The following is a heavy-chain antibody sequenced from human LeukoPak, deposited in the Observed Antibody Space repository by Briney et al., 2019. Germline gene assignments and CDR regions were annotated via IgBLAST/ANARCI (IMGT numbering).Heavy chain of an antibody. CDR3: ARADYGGNSPDAFDI. Sequence: SETLSLTCTVSGGSISSYYWSWIRQPPGKGLEWIGYIFYSGSTNYNPSLKSRVTISLDTSKNQFSLKLSSVTAADTAVYYCARADYGGNSPDAFDIWGQGTMVTVSS. CDR1: GGSISSYY. J-gene: IGHJ3*02. V-gene: IGHV4-59*01. D-gene: IGHD4-23*01. CDR2: IFYSGST.